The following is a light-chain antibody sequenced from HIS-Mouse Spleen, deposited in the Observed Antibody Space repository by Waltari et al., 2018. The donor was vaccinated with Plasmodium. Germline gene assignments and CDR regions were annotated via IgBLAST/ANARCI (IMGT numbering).Light chain of an antibody. CDR3: CSYAGSYTGV. CDR1: SSDVGGYNY. J-gene: IGLJ3*02. Sequence: HSALTQPRSVSGSPGQSVTLSCTGPSSDVGGYNYVSCYHPHPDKAPNLMIYDVSKRPAGVPDRFSGSKSGNTASLTISGLQAEDEADYYCCSYAGSYTGVFGGGTKLTVL. V-gene: IGLV2-11*01. CDR2: DVS.